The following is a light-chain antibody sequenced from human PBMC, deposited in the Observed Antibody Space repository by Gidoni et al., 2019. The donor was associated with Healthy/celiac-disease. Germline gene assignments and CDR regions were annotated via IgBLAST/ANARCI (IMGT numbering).Light chain of an antibody. CDR1: QSVSSSY. V-gene: IGKV3-20*01. CDR2: GAS. J-gene: IGKJ4*01. Sequence: ELVLTQSPGTLSLSPGERATLSCRARQSVSSSYLAWYQQKPGQAPRLLIYGASSRATGIPDRFSGSGSGTDFTLPISRLEPADFAVYYCQQYGSSLLTFGGGTKVEIK. CDR3: QQYGSSLLT.